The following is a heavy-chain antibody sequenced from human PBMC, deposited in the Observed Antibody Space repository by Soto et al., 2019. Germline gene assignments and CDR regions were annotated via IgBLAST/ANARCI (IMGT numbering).Heavy chain of an antibody. V-gene: IGHV1-69*13. Sequence: SVKVSCKASGGTFSSYAISWVRQAPGQGLEWMGGIIPIFGTATYAQKFQGRVTITADESTSTAYMELSSLRSEDTAVYYCARGPYSSSWYHAFDIWGQGTMVTVSS. CDR3: ARGPYSSSWYHAFDI. J-gene: IGHJ3*02. CDR2: IIPIFGTA. D-gene: IGHD6-13*01. CDR1: GGTFSSYA.